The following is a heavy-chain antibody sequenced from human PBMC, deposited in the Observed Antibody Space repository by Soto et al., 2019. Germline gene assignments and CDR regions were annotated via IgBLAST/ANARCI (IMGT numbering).Heavy chain of an antibody. CDR2: IWYDGSNK. CDR1: GFTVCIYG. V-gene: IGHV3-33*01. J-gene: IGHJ6*02. Sequence: GGSMRLCCAASGFTVCIYGVDWVRQAPGKGLEWVAVIWYDGSNKYYADSVKGRFTISRDNSKNTLYLQMNSLRAEDTAVYYCARDLGMDVWGQGTTVTVSS. CDR3: ARDLGMDV.